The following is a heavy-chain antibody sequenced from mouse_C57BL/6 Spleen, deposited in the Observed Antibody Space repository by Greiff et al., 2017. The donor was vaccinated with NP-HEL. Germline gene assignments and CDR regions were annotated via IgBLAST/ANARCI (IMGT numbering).Heavy chain of an antibody. CDR1: GYTFTSYG. CDR3: AREWPSYAMDY. CDR2: IYPRSGNT. Sequence: QVQLKQSGAELARPGASVKLSCKASGYTFTSYGISWVKQRTGQGLEWIGEIYPRSGNTYYNEKFKGKATLTADKSSSTAYMELRSLTSEDSAVYFCAREWPSYAMDYWGQGTSVTVSS. J-gene: IGHJ4*01. V-gene: IGHV1-81*01.